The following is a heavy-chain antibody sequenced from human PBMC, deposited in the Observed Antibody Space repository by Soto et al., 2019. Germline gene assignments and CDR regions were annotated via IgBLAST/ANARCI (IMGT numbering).Heavy chain of an antibody. CDR3: ARASTGDIGFVGDY. J-gene: IGHJ4*02. Sequence: ASVKVSCKASGYTFTGYYMHWVRQAPGQGLEWMGWINPNSGGTNYAQKFQGWVTMTRDTSISTAYMELSRLRSDDTAVYYCARASTGDIGFVGDYWGQGTLVTVSS. CDR2: INPNSGGT. V-gene: IGHV1-2*04. CDR1: GYTFTGYY. D-gene: IGHD7-27*01.